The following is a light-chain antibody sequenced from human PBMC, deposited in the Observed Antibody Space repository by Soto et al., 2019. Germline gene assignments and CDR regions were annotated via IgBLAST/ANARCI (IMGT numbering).Light chain of an antibody. Sequence: EIVLTQSPATLSLSPGERATLSCRASQSVSSSLAWYQQKPGQAPRLFIYDASNRATGIPARFSGSGSGTDFTLTISSLEPEDFAVYYCQQRSNWPFLSFGGGTKVEI. CDR3: QQRSNWPFLS. CDR1: QSVSSS. CDR2: DAS. J-gene: IGKJ4*01. V-gene: IGKV3-11*01.